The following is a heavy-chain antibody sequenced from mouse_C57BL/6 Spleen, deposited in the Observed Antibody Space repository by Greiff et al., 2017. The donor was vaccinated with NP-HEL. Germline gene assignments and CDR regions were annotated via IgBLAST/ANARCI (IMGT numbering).Heavy chain of an antibody. J-gene: IGHJ3*01. V-gene: IGHV1-66*01. CDR3: ARGSNYEGFAY. CDR1: GYSFTSYY. CDR2: IYPGSGKT. D-gene: IGHD2-5*01. Sequence: VQLQQSGPELVKPGASVKISCKASGYSFTSYYIHWVKQRPGQGLEWIGWIYPGSGKTKYNEKFKGKATLTADTSSSTAYMQLSSLTSEDSAVYYCARGSNYEGFAYWGQGTLVTVSA.